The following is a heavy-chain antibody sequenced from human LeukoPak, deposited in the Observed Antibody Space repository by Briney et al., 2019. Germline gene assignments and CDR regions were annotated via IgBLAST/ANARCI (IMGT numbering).Heavy chain of an antibody. CDR1: GYTFTSYG. D-gene: IGHD5-24*01. Sequence: GASVKVSCKASGYTFTSYGFSWVRQAPAQGLEWMGWNSAYNGNTKYAQKLKGRVTMTTDTSTSTAYMELRSLRSDDTAVYYCARDCNVEMATITSRYNWFDPWGQGTLVTVSS. J-gene: IGHJ5*02. V-gene: IGHV1-18*01. CDR3: ARDCNVEMATITSRYNWFDP. CDR2: NSAYNGNT.